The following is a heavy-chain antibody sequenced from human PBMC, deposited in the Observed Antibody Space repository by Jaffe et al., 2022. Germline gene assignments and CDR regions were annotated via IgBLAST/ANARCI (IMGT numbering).Heavy chain of an antibody. CDR1: GGSFSGYY. CDR2: INHSGST. J-gene: IGHJ4*02. V-gene: IGHV4-34*01. D-gene: IGHD3-16*02. Sequence: QVQLQQWGAGLLKPSETLSLTCAVYGGSFSGYYWSWIRQPPGKGLEWIGEINHSGSTNYNPSLKSRVTISVDTSKNQFSLKLSSVTAADTAVYYCARGPPKHYIWGSYRSALDYWGQGTLVTVSS. CDR3: ARGPPKHYIWGSYRSALDY.